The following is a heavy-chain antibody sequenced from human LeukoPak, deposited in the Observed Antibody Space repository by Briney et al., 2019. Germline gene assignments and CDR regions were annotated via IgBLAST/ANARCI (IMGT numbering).Heavy chain of an antibody. Sequence: SETLSLTCTVSGYSISSGYYWGWIRQPPGKGLEWIGSIYHSGSTYYNPSLKSRVTISVDTSKNQFSLKLSSVTAADTAVYYCARGLGGAFDIWGQGTMVTVSS. J-gene: IGHJ3*02. CDR1: GYSISSGYY. CDR3: ARGLGGAFDI. D-gene: IGHD2-15*01. V-gene: IGHV4-38-2*02. CDR2: IYHSGST.